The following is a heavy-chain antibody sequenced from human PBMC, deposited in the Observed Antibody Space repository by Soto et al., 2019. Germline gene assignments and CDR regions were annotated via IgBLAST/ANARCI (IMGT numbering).Heavy chain of an antibody. D-gene: IGHD3-10*01. CDR2: IYYSGST. V-gene: IGHV4-38-2*01. Sequence: SETLSLTCAVSGEYISNGYYWAWIRQPPGKWLEWIGSIYYSGSTYYNPSLKSRVTISVDTSKNQFSLKLSSVTAADTAVYYCARPSTYYGLDYWGQGTLVTVSS. J-gene: IGHJ4*02. CDR1: GEYISNGYY. CDR3: ARPSTYYGLDY.